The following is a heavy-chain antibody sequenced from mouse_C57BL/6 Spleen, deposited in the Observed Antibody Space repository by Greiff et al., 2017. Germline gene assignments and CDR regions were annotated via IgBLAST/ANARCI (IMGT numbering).Heavy chain of an antibody. J-gene: IGHJ3*01. D-gene: IGHD2-2*01. CDR3: TTEGYGAY. Sequence: VQLKESGAELVRPGASVKLSCTASGFNIKDYYMHWVKQRPEQGLEWIGRIDPEDGDTEYAPKFQGKATMPADTSSNTAYLQLSSLTSEDTAVYYCTTEGYGAYWGQGTLVTVSA. CDR2: IDPEDGDT. V-gene: IGHV14-1*01. CDR1: GFNIKDYY.